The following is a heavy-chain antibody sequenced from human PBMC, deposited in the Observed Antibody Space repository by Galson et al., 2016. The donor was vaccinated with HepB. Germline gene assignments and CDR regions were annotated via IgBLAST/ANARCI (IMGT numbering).Heavy chain of an antibody. D-gene: IGHD3-10*01. Sequence: LTCTVSGGSIISSSWWSWVRQPPGKGLEWIGEIYHNGDTYYNPSLQSRVTISVDKSKNQFSLNLRSVTAADTAVYYCARDDMGDSGSGTFYMYYYYGLDVWGQGTAVTVSS. CDR1: GGSIISSSW. CDR3: ARDDMGDSGSGTFYMYYYYGLDV. CDR2: IYHNGDT. J-gene: IGHJ6*02. V-gene: IGHV4-4*02.